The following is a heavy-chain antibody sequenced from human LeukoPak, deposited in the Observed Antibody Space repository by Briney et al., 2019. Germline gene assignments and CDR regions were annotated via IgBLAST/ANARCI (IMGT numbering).Heavy chain of an antibody. D-gene: IGHD6-13*01. J-gene: IGHJ6*02. CDR3: ARFIAAAAYGMDV. CDR2: ISSSSSYI. CDR1: GFTFSSYS. V-gene: IGHV3-21*01. Sequence: GGSLRLSCAASGFTFSSYSMNWVRQAPGKGLEWVSSISSSSSYIYYADSVKGRFTISRDNAKNSLYLQMNSLRAEDTAVYYCARFIAAAAYGMDVWGQGTLVTVSS.